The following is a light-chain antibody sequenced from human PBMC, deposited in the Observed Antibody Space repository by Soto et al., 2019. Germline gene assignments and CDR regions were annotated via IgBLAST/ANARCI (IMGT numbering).Light chain of an antibody. Sequence: QPASVSGSPGQSITISCTGTSSDVGGYNYVSWYQQHPGKAPKLMIYDVSTRPSGVSNRSSGSKSGNTASLTISGLQAEDEADYYCSSYTSSSTLVVFGGGTKVTVL. J-gene: IGLJ2*01. CDR3: SSYTSSSTLVV. CDR1: SSDVGGYNY. V-gene: IGLV2-14*01. CDR2: DVS.